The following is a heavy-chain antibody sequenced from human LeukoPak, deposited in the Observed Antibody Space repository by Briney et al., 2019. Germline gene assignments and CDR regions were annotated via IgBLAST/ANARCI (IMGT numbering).Heavy chain of an antibody. CDR1: GYSFTSYD. J-gene: IGHJ6*03. CDR2: MNPNSGNT. Sequence: ASVKVSCKASGYSFTSYDINWVRQATGQGLEWMGWMNPNSGNTGYAQKFQGRVTMTRNTSISTAYMELSSLRSEDTAVYYCARGSLLEDYYYYYMDVWGKGTTVTVSS. CDR3: ARGSLLEDYYYYYMDV. D-gene: IGHD3-3*01. V-gene: IGHV1-8*01.